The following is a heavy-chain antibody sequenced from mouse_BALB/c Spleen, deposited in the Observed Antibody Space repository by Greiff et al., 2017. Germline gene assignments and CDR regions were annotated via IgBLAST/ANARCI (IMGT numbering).Heavy chain of an antibody. Sequence: VKLMESGAELARPGASVKMSCKASGYTFTSYTMHWVKQRPGQGLEWIGYINPSSGYTNYNQKFKDKATLTADKSSSTAYMQLSSLTSEDSAVYYCARGGALAMDYWGQGTSVTVSS. J-gene: IGHJ4*01. CDR2: INPSSGYT. CDR1: GYTFTSYT. CDR3: ARGGALAMDY. V-gene: IGHV1-4*01.